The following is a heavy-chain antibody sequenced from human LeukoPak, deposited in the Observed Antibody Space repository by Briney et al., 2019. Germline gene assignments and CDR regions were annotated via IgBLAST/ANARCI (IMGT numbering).Heavy chain of an antibody. CDR3: ATNERYSSSWYYFDY. CDR2: IWYDGSNK. D-gene: IGHD6-13*01. V-gene: IGHV3-33*01. CDR1: GFTFRNYG. Sequence: GKSLRLSCAASGFTFRNYGMHWVRQAPGKGLEWVAVIWYDGSNKYYADSVKGRFTISRDNSKNTLYLQMNSLRAEDTAVYYCATNERYSSSWYYFDYWGQGTLVTVSS. J-gene: IGHJ4*02.